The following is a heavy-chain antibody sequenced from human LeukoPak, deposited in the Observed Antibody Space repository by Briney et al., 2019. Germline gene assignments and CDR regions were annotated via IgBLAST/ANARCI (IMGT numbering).Heavy chain of an antibody. V-gene: IGHV3-23*01. J-gene: IGHJ4*02. D-gene: IGHD3-10*01. CDR2: ISERGGST. Sequence: PGGSLRLSCVVSGITLSNYGMSWVRQAPGKGLEWVSGISERGGSTNYADYVKGRFIISRDTSKNTVYLQMKSLRVEDTAVYFCAKRGIVIRAVIIIGFHKEAYYFDYWGQGILVTVSS. CDR1: GITLSNYG. CDR3: AKRGIVIRAVIIIGFHKEAYYFDY.